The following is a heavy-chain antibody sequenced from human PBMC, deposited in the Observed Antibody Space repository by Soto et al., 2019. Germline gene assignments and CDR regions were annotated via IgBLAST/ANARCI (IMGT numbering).Heavy chain of an antibody. D-gene: IGHD3-3*01. CDR2: ISGSGGST. V-gene: IGHV3-23*01. Sequence: PGGSLRLSCAASGFTFSSYAMSWVRQAPGKGLEWVSAISGSGGSTYYADSVKGRFTISRDNSKNTLYLQMNSLRAEDTAVYYCARAYDFWSGTVPFDDWGQGTLVTVSS. CDR1: GFTFSSYA. CDR3: ARAYDFWSGTVPFDD. J-gene: IGHJ4*02.